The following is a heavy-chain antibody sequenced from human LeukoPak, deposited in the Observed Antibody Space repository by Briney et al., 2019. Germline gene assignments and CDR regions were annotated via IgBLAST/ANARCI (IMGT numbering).Heavy chain of an antibody. CDR3: AKDLAPYSGSPLDY. J-gene: IGHJ4*02. D-gene: IGHD1-26*01. CDR2: ISYDGSNK. CDR1: GFTFSIYG. Sequence: GGSWRLSCAASGFTFSIYGMHWGGQAPGKGLEWGAGISYDGSNKYYADSVKARFTISRDNSKNTLYLQMNSLRAEDTAVYYCAKDLAPYSGSPLDYWGQGTLVTVSS. V-gene: IGHV3-30*18.